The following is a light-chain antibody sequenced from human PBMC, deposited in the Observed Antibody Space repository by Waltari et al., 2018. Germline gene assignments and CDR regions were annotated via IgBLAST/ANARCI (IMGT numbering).Light chain of an antibody. Sequence: DIQMTQSPSTLSASIGDRFTFTCRARPSIKCWLAWYRQKPGKAPKLLIYKASNLDSGVPSRFGGSGSGTEFTVTISSLQPDDLATYYCQQYDSFHYTFGQGTKLEIK. V-gene: IGKV1-5*03. CDR2: KAS. CDR1: PSIKCW. CDR3: QQYDSFHYT. J-gene: IGKJ2*01.